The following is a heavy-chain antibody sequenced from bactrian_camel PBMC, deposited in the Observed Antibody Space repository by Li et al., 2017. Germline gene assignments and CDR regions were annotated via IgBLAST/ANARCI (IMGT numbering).Heavy chain of an antibody. J-gene: IGHJ4*01. CDR1: GNTNRVTY. CDR3: ATAMGYDGDYALVY. V-gene: IGHV3S53*01. CDR2: IDNSGIT. D-gene: IGHD4*01. Sequence: HVQLVESGEGSVQAGGSLRLSCVVSGNTNRVTYWGWFRRYPGQGRVGVARIDNSGITRYVDSVKGRFTISKDNAKNTVYLQMNSLKSEDTALYYCATAMGYDGDYALVYWGQGTQVTVS.